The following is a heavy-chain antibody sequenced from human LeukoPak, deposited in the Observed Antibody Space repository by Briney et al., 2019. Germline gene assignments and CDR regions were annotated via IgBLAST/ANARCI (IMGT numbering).Heavy chain of an antibody. CDR2: ITSNGGST. D-gene: IGHD2-8*01. CDR3: GRGRYCTNSACHYSDY. J-gene: IGHJ4*02. Sequence: GGSLRLSCAASGFTHSSYAIHWVRLAPGKGLEYVSGITSNGGSTYYANSVKGRFTISRDNSKNTLYLQMGSLRAEDMAVYYCGRGRYCTNSACHYSDYREPPSKVTVSS. V-gene: IGHV3-64*01. CDR1: GFTHSSYA.